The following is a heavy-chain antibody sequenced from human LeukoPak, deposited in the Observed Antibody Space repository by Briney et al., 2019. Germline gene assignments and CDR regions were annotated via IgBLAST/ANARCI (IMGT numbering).Heavy chain of an antibody. J-gene: IGHJ4*02. D-gene: IGHD1-26*01. V-gene: IGHV5-51*01. CDR1: GYSFTNYW. CDR3: ARLAYTGSYYFDY. CDR2: IYPDDSDI. Sequence: GESLKISCQGSGYSFTNYWIGWVRQMPGKGLEWMGIIYPDDSDIRYSPSFQGQVTISADNSISTAYLQWSSLKASDTAMYYCARLAYTGSYYFDYWGQGTLVTVSS.